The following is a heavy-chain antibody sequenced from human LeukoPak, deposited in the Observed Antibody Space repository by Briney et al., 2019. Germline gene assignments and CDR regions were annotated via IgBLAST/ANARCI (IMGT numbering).Heavy chain of an antibody. V-gene: IGHV3-74*01. CDR3: ARAHNWKYGSFDF. Sequence: GGPLRLSCAASGFTFSSYWMHWVPQAPGKGLVWVSRINSDGSRTNYADSVKGRFTISRENAKNSLYLQMNSLRAEDTAVYYCARAHNWKYGSFDFWGQGTLVTVSS. CDR1: GFTFSSYW. J-gene: IGHJ4*02. D-gene: IGHD1-7*01. CDR2: INSDGSRT.